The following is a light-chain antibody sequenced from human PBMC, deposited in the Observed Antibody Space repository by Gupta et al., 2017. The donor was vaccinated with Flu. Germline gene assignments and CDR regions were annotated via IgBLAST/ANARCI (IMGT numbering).Light chain of an antibody. CDR2: AAS. CDR3: QQYGDSPRT. Sequence: DSARLSCRASRMFSTDYLACYQQKPGQTPRLLIYAASSRATGIPDRFSGSASGTDFTLTISRLEPEDFAVYFCQQYGDSPRTFGQGTKVEIK. V-gene: IGKV3-20*01. J-gene: IGKJ1*01. CDR1: RMFSTDY.